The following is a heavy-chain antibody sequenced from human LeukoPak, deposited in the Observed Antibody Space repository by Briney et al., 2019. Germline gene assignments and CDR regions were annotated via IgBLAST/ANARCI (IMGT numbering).Heavy chain of an antibody. J-gene: IGHJ5*02. CDR2: INHSGST. Sequence: SETLSLTCAVYGGSFSGYYWSWIRQPPGKGLEWIGEINHSGSTNYNPFLKSRVTISVDTSKNQFSLKLSSVTAADTAVYYCARDAVYSSGWSNWFDPWGQGTLVTVSS. D-gene: IGHD6-19*01. CDR3: ARDAVYSSGWSNWFDP. CDR1: GGSFSGYY. V-gene: IGHV4-34*01.